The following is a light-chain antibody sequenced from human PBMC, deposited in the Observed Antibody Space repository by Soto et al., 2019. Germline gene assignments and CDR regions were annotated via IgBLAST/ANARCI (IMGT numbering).Light chain of an antibody. CDR3: QQRSNWPIT. V-gene: IGKV3-11*01. CDR2: GAS. Sequence: VMTQAPSTRSVSAWERATLSFMASQSINNNVAWYQLKVGQAPRLLIYGASTRATGIPARFSGSGSGTDFTLTISSLEPEDFAVYYCQQRSNWPITFGQGTRLEIK. CDR1: QSINNN. J-gene: IGKJ5*01.